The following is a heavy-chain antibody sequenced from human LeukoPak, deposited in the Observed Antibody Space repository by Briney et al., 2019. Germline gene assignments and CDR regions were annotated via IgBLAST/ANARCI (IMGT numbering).Heavy chain of an antibody. D-gene: IGHD4-17*01. CDR3: ARATHDYGDYVDYYYYYGMDV. V-gene: IGHV3-21*01. J-gene: IGHJ6*04. CDR1: GFTFSSYS. Sequence: GGSLRLSCAASGFTFSSYSMNWVRQAPGKGLEWVSSISSSSSYIYYADSVKGRFTISRDNAKNSLYLQMNSLRAEDTAVYYCARATHDYGDYVDYYYYYGMDVWGKGATVTVS. CDR2: ISSSSSYI.